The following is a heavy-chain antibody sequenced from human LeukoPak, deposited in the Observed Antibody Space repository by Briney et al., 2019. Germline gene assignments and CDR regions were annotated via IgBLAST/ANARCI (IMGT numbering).Heavy chain of an antibody. CDR1: GFTFSSYA. Sequence: HSGGSLRLSCAASGFTFSSYAMSWVRQAPGKGLEWVAVISYDGSNKYYADSVKGRFTISRDNSKNTLYLQMNSLRAEDTAVYYCAKDQSAYGDYAFDIWGQGTMVTVSS. CDR3: AKDQSAYGDYAFDI. V-gene: IGHV3-30*18. CDR2: ISYDGSNK. J-gene: IGHJ3*02. D-gene: IGHD4-17*01.